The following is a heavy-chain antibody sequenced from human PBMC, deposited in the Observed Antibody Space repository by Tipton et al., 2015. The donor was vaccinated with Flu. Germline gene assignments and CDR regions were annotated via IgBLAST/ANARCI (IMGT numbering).Heavy chain of an antibody. CDR2: IKQDGSEK. D-gene: IGHD6-13*01. J-gene: IGHJ5*02. V-gene: IGHV3-7*01. CDR1: GFTLSSYW. CDR3: ERAWAAAGSA. Sequence: GSLRLSCVASGFTLSSYWMSWVRQAPGKGLEWVANIKQDGSEKYYVDSVKGRFIISRDNAKNSLYLQMNSLRSEDTAVYYCERAWAAAGSAWGQGTLVTVSS.